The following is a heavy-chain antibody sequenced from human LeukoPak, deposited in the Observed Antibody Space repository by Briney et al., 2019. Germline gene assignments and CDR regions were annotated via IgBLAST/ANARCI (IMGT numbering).Heavy chain of an antibody. Sequence: GGSLRLSCAASGFTFNTYTLNWVRQAPGKGLEWVSSIFPSGGEIHYADSVRGRFTISRDNSKSTLSLQMNSLRAEDTAIYYCATYRQVLLPFESWGQGTLVTVSS. CDR3: ATYRQVLLPFES. CDR2: IFPSGGEI. V-gene: IGHV3-23*01. CDR1: GFTFNTYT. J-gene: IGHJ4*02. D-gene: IGHD2-8*02.